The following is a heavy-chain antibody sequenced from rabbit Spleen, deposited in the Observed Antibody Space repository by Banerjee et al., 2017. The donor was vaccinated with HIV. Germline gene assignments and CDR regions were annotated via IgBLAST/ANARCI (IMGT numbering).Heavy chain of an antibody. D-gene: IGHD7-1*01. CDR1: GFSFSSGYY. CDR2: IAAGSGGTT. CDR3: ARFYAGYGDFGYAEM. J-gene: IGHJ4*01. V-gene: IGHV1S40*01. Sequence: QSLEESGGGLVQPEGSLTLTCKASGFSFSSGYYMCWVRQAPGKGLEWIACIAAGSGGTTYYASWAKGRFTISKTSSTTVTLQMTSLTAADTATYFCARFYAGYGDFGYAEMWGPGTLVTVS.